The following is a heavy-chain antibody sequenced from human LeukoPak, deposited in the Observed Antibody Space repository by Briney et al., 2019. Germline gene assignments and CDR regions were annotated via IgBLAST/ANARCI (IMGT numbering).Heavy chain of an antibody. CDR3: ARGEDGYPR. CDR2: IYDRWST. V-gene: IGHV4-4*07. J-gene: IGHJ4*02. Sequence: SETLSLTCTVSGGSISGYFWSWIRQPAGKGLEWIGRIYDRWSTNYNPSLKSRVTMSVDTSKNQFSLKLTSVTAADTAVYYCARGEDGYPRWGQGTLVTVSS. D-gene: IGHD5-24*01. CDR1: GGSISGYF.